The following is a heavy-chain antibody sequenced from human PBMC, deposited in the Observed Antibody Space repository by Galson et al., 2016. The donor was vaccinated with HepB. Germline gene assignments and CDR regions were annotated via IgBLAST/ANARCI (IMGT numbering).Heavy chain of an antibody. Sequence: SVKVSCKASDGYTFTSYYMHWVRQAPGQGLEWMGIINASGGGTSYAQKFQGRVTMTRDTSTSTVYMDLSSLRSEDTAVYYCASSSGYYQPVDYWGQGTLVTVSS. CDR3: ASSSGYYQPVDY. D-gene: IGHD3-22*01. V-gene: IGHV1-46*03. J-gene: IGHJ4*02. CDR2: INASGGGT. CDR1: DGYTFTSYY.